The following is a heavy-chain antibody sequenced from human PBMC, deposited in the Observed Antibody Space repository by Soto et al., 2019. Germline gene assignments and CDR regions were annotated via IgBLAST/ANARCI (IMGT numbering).Heavy chain of an antibody. V-gene: IGHV3-33*01. Sequence: GSLRLSCAASGFTFNTYGMHWVRQAPGKGLGWVAVIWYDGSLKYYADSVKGRFTISRDNSKNTLYLQINSLRAEDTAVYYCARARGYTYGPPTYWGQGTLVTVSS. D-gene: IGHD5-18*01. J-gene: IGHJ4*02. CDR3: ARARGYTYGPPTY. CDR2: IWYDGSLK. CDR1: GFTFNTYG.